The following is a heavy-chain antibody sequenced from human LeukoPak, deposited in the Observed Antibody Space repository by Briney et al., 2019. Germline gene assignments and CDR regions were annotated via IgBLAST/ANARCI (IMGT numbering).Heavy chain of an antibody. CDR3: ATGAYSGSYLFDY. J-gene: IGHJ4*02. D-gene: IGHD1-26*01. V-gene: IGHV3-30-3*01. CDR2: VSYDGSNK. Sequence: GGSLRLSCAASGFTFSSYAMHWVRQAPGKGLEWVAVVSYDGSNKYYADSVKGRFTISRDNSKNTLYLQMNSLRAEDTAVYYCATGAYSGSYLFDYWGQGTLVTVSS. CDR1: GFTFSSYA.